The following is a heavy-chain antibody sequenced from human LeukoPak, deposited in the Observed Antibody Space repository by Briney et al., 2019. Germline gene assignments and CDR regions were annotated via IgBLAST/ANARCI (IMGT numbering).Heavy chain of an antibody. Sequence: PSETLSLTCAVYGGSFSGYYWSWIRQPPGKGLEWIGEINHSGSTNYNPSLKSRVTISVDTSKNQFSLKLSSVTAADTAVYYCARHDFPYSSSWYGAEPYFDYWGQGTLVTVSS. D-gene: IGHD6-13*01. CDR2: INHSGST. CDR1: GGSFSGYY. V-gene: IGHV4-34*01. CDR3: ARHDFPYSSSWYGAEPYFDY. J-gene: IGHJ4*02.